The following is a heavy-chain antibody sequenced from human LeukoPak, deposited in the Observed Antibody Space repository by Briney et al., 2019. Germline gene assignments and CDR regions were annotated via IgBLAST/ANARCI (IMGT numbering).Heavy chain of an antibody. Sequence: GGSLRLSCAASGITFSSYTMNWVRQAPGKGLEWVSSISTTSRYIYYADSMKGRFTVSRDNAKNSLYLQMNSLSAEDTAVYYCARGNSDYDHDYWGQGTLVTVSS. V-gene: IGHV3-21*01. CDR2: ISTTSRYI. CDR1: GITFSSYT. J-gene: IGHJ4*02. CDR3: ARGNSDYDHDY. D-gene: IGHD5-12*01.